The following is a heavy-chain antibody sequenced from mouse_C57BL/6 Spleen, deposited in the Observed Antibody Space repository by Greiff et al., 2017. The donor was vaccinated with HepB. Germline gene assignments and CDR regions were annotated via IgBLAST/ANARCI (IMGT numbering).Heavy chain of an antibody. V-gene: IGHV5-17*01. Sequence: DVMLVESGGGLVKPGGSLKLSCAASGFTFSDYGMHWVRQAPEKGLEWVAYISSGSSTIYYADTVKGRFTISRENAKNTLFLQMNSLRSEDTAMYYCARGYYGSSYVFDYWGQGTTLTVSS. J-gene: IGHJ2*01. CDR3: ARGYYGSSYVFDY. CDR1: GFTFSDYG. D-gene: IGHD1-1*01. CDR2: ISSGSSTI.